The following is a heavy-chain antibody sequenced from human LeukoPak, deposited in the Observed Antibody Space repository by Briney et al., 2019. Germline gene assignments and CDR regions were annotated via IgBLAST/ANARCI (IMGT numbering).Heavy chain of an antibody. J-gene: IGHJ6*01. Sequence: PSETLSPTCTVSGGSISSYYWSWIRQPPGKGLEWIGYIYYSGSTYYKPSLKSRVTISEDTSKNQFSLKLRSVTTADTAVYYCARVSTFDYYGSGSYYLDVWGQGTTVTVSS. D-gene: IGHD3-10*01. CDR1: GGSISSYY. CDR2: IYYSGST. V-gene: IGHV4-59*12. CDR3: ARVSTFDYYGSGSYYLDV.